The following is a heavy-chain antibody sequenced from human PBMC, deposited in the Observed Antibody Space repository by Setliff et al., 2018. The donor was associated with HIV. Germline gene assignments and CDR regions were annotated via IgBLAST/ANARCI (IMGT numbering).Heavy chain of an antibody. D-gene: IGHD6-13*01. Sequence: GGSLRLSCTASGFTFGDYAMSWVRQAPGKGLEWVGFIRSKAYGGTTEYAASAKGRFTISRDDSKSIAHLQMNRLKIEDTGVYYCTRASSWYYYMDVWGKGTTVTVSS. CDR1: GFTFGDYA. CDR2: IRSKAYGGTT. CDR3: TRASSWYYYMDV. V-gene: IGHV3-49*04. J-gene: IGHJ6*03.